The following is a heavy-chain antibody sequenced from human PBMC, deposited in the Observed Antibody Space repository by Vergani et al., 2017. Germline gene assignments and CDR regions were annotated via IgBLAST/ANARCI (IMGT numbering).Heavy chain of an antibody. CDR1: GFTFSSYS. D-gene: IGHD6-13*01. V-gene: IGHV3-30*02. Sequence: VQLVESGGGLVKPGGSLRLSCAASGFTFSSYSMNWVRPAPGKGLEWVAFIRYDGSNKYYADSVKGRFTISRDNSKNTPYLQMNSLRAEDTAVYYCAKDLFPAAAAAWSLVDNYYMDVWGKGTTVTVSS. J-gene: IGHJ6*03. CDR3: AKDLFPAAAAAWSLVDNYYMDV. CDR2: IRYDGSNK.